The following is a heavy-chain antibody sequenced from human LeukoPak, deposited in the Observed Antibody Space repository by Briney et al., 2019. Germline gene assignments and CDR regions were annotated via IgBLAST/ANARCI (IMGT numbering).Heavy chain of an antibody. CDR2: FNHSGST. CDR3: AREKVRTIFGVVIKGGYWFDP. Sequence: SETLSLTCAVYGGSFSGYYWSWIRQPPGKGLEWIGEFNHSGSTNYNPSLKSRVTISVDTSKNQFSLKLSSVTAADTAVYYCAREKVRTIFGVVIKGGYWFDPWGQGTLVTVSS. V-gene: IGHV4-34*01. D-gene: IGHD3-3*01. CDR1: GGSFSGYY. J-gene: IGHJ5*02.